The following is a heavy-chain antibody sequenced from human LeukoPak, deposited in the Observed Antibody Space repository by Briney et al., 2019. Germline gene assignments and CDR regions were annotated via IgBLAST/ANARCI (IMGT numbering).Heavy chain of an antibody. CDR3: ARDGGSAVAGMYYYYGMDV. Sequence: SETLSLTCTVSGASISISSYYWGWIRQTPGKGLEWIGTIYYSGSTNYNPSLKSRVTISVDTSKNQFSLKLSSVTAADTAVYYCARDGGSAVAGMYYYYGMDVWGQGTTVTVSS. D-gene: IGHD6-19*01. J-gene: IGHJ6*02. CDR1: GASISISSYY. V-gene: IGHV4-39*07. CDR2: IYYSGST.